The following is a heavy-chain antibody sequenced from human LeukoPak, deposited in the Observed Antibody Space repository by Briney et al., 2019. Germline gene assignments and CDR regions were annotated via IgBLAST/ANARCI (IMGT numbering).Heavy chain of an antibody. CDR1: GFTFGDYA. J-gene: IGHJ6*03. Sequence: PGGSLRLSCTASGFTFGDYAMSWVRQAPGKGLEWIGEINHSGSTNYNPPLKSRVTISVDTSKNQFSLKVSSVTAADTAVYYCARDQVAVGGPKTIYYMDVWGKGTTVTVSS. V-gene: IGHV4-34*01. CDR2: INHSGST. CDR3: ARDQVAVGGPKTIYYMDV. D-gene: IGHD6-19*01.